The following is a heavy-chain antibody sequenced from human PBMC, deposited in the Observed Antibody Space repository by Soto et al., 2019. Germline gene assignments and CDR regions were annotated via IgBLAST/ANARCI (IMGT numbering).Heavy chain of an antibody. D-gene: IGHD6-19*01. CDR2: ISYDGSNK. J-gene: IGHJ6*02. CDR1: GFTFSSYA. Sequence: PGGSLRLSCAASGFTFSSYAMHWVRQAPGKGLEWVAVISYDGSNKYYADSVKGRFTISRDNSKNTLYLQMNSLRAEDTAVYYCARETQPPYSSGWYAFPPGPNYYYGMDVWGQGTTVTVSS. V-gene: IGHV3-30-3*01. CDR3: ARETQPPYSSGWYAFPPGPNYYYGMDV.